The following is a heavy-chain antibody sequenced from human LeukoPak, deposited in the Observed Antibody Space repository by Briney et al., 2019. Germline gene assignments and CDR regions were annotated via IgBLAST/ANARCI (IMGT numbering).Heavy chain of an antibody. CDR2: ISYDGSNK. CDR3: AKDRGSPGGFDY. V-gene: IGHV3-30*18. Sequence: QPGGSLTLACTPSRFILSSYGMHWVRHAPSKGMEWVAVISYDGSNKYYADSVKGRFTISRENSKNTLYLQMNSLRGEDTAVYYCAKDRGSPGGFDYWGQGTLVTVS. J-gene: IGHJ4*02. CDR1: RFILSSYG. D-gene: IGHD3-10*01.